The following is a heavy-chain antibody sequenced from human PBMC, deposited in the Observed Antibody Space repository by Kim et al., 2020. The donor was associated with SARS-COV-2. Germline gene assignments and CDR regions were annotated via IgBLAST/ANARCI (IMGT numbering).Heavy chain of an antibody. CDR3: ARVRSSGWDYFDY. V-gene: IGHV3-11*04. J-gene: IGHJ4*02. D-gene: IGHD6-19*01. Sequence: YANSMKGRFASPRAKAKHSWSLQMNSLRAEETAVYYCARVRSSGWDYFDYWGQGTLVTVSS.